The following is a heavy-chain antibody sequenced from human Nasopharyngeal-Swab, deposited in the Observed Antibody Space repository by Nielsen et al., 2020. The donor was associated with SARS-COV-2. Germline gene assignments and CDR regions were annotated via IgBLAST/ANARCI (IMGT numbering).Heavy chain of an antibody. D-gene: IGHD3-22*01. CDR3: ARDIGHYYDSSGYLGY. J-gene: IGHJ4*02. V-gene: IGHV1-3*01. CDR1: GYTFTSYA. CDR2: LNAGNGNT. Sequence: ASVKVSCKASGYTFTSYAMHWVRQAPGQRLEWMGWLNAGNGNTRYSQKFQGRVTLTRDTSASTAYMELSSLRSDDTAVYYCARDIGHYYDSSGYLGYWGQGTLVTVSS.